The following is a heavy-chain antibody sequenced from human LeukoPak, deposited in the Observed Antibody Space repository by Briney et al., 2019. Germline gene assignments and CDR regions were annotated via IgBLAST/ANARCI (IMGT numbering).Heavy chain of an antibody. V-gene: IGHV1-18*01. CDR3: ARDWHCSGGSCRNWFDP. CDR1: GYTFTSYG. Sequence: ASVKVSCKASGYTFTSYGISWVREAPGQGLEWMGWISTNNGNTNYAQKLQGRVTMTTDTSTSTAYMELRSLRSDDTAVYYCARDWHCSGGSCRNWFDPWGQGTLVTVSS. CDR2: ISTNNGNT. D-gene: IGHD2-15*01. J-gene: IGHJ5*02.